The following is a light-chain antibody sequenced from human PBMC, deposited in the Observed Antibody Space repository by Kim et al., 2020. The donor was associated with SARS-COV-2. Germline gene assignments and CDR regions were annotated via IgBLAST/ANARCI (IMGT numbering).Light chain of an antibody. J-gene: IGKJ2*01. CDR1: QDISTW. CDR2: KAS. V-gene: IGKV1-5*03. CDR3: QHYSRYPYT. Sequence: SASGGDRVTITCRASQDISTWLAWYQQKPGKAPNLLIYKASNLESGVPSRFSGSGSGTGFTLTISSLQPDDFATYYCQHYSRYPYTFGQGTKLEIK.